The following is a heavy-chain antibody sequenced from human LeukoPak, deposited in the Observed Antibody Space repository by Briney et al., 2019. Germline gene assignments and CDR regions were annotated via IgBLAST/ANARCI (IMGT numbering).Heavy chain of an antibody. J-gene: IGHJ3*02. CDR1: GFTFSSSW. Sequence: PGGSLRLSCAVSGFTFSSSWMHWVRQAPGKGLVWVSHIKTDGSTTAYADSVKGRFTISRDNAKNTLYLQMNSLRAEDTAVYYCARGLRCSSTSCYIRAFDIWGQGTMVTVSS. V-gene: IGHV3-74*01. CDR3: ARGLRCSSTSCYIRAFDI. CDR2: IKTDGSTT. D-gene: IGHD2-2*02.